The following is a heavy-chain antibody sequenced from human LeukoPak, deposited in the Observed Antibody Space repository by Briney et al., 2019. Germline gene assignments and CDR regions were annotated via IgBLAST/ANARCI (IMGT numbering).Heavy chain of an antibody. D-gene: IGHD3-16*01. CDR2: INPSGGST. CDR3: ARVETGGGGDY. CDR1: GYTFTSYY. J-gene: IGHJ4*02. V-gene: IGHV1-46*01. Sequence: ASVKVSCKASGYTFTSYYMHWVRQAPGQGLEWMGIINPSGGSTSYAQKFQGRVTMTRNTSISTAYMELSSLRSEDTAVYYCARVETGGGGDYWGQGTLVTVSS.